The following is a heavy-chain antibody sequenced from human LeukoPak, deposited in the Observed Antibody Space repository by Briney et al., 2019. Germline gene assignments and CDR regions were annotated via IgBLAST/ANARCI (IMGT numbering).Heavy chain of an antibody. V-gene: IGHV3-9*01. J-gene: IGHJ4*02. CDR3: AKVGSSGYYWVLDY. CDR1: GFTFDDYA. Sequence: GGSLRLSCAASGFTFDDYAMHWVRQAPGKGLEWVSGISWNSGSIGYADSVKGRFTISRDNAKNSLYLQMNSLRAEDTALYYCAKVGSSGYYWVLDYWGPGTLVTVSS. CDR2: ISWNSGSI. D-gene: IGHD3-22*01.